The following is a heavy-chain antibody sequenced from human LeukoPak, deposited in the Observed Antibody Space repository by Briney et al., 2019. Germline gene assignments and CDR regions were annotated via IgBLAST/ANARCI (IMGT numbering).Heavy chain of an antibody. D-gene: IGHD3-16*02. CDR2: ISSSSSTI. CDR1: GFTFSSYS. CDR3: ARDNYYDYVWGSYPNFDY. V-gene: IGHV3-48*01. J-gene: IGHJ4*02. Sequence: GGSLRLSCAASGFTFSSYSMNWVRQAPGXGLEWVSYISSSSSTIYYADSVKGRFTISRDNAKNSLYLQMNSLRAEDTAVYYCARDNYYDYVWGSYPNFDYWGQGTLVTVSS.